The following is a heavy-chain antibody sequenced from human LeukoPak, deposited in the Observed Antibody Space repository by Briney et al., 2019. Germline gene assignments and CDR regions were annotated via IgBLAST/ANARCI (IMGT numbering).Heavy chain of an antibody. CDR1: GFTFDDYA. Sequence: GGSLRLSCAASGFTFDDYAMHWVRQAPGKGLEWVSGISWNSGSIGYADSVKGRFTISRDNAKNSLYLQMNSLRAEDTALYYCAKAQLVGTFDYWGQGTLVTVSS. CDR3: AKAQLVGTFDY. J-gene: IGHJ4*02. CDR2: ISWNSGSI. D-gene: IGHD6-13*01. V-gene: IGHV3-9*01.